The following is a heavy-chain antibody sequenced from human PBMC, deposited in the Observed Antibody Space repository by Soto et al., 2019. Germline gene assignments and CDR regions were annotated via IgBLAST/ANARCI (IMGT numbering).Heavy chain of an antibody. D-gene: IGHD2-2*02. Sequence: PGGSLRLSCAASGFTFSDYYMSWIRQAPGKGLEWVSYISSSSSYTNYADSVKGRFTISRDNAKNSLYLQMNSLRAEDTAVYYCARGYCSSTSCYIPYYYGMDVWGQGTTVTVSS. V-gene: IGHV3-11*06. CDR2: ISSSSSYT. CDR1: GFTFSDYY. J-gene: IGHJ6*02. CDR3: ARGYCSSTSCYIPYYYGMDV.